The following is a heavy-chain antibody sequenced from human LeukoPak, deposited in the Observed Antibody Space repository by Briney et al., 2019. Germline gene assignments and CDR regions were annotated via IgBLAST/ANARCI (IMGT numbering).Heavy chain of an antibody. D-gene: IGHD5-18*01. CDR3: ARDPRGYSYGYWYFDL. Sequence: AGGSLRLSCAASGFTFSSYWMHWVRQAPGKGLVWVSSINSDGSSTSYADSVKGRFTISRDNAKNTLYLQMNSLRAEDTAVYYCARDPRGYSYGYWYFDLWGRGTLVTVSS. V-gene: IGHV3-74*01. CDR2: INSDGSST. CDR1: GFTFSSYW. J-gene: IGHJ2*01.